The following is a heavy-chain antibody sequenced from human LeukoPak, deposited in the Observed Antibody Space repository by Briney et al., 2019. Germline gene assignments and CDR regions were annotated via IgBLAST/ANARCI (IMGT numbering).Heavy chain of an antibody. V-gene: IGHV3-30*18. D-gene: IGHD1-1*01. J-gene: IGHJ4*02. Sequence: GGSLTLSCAASGFTFSSNGIHWVRQAPGKGLEWVAVVSYDGNTKYYADSVKGRFTISRDNSKNIGYLQMNSLRAEDTAVYHCAKEKYNWNDYFDHWGQGTLVTVSS. CDR3: AKEKYNWNDYFDH. CDR1: GFTFSSNG. CDR2: VSYDGNTK.